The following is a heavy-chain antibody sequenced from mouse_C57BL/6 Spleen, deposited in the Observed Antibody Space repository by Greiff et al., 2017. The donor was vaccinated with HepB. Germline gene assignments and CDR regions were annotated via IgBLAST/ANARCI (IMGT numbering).Heavy chain of an antibody. CDR2: ISDGGSYT. V-gene: IGHV5-4*01. CDR3: ARERGAYYVSSHGPYWYFDV. D-gene: IGHD1-1*01. J-gene: IGHJ1*03. Sequence: VQLVESGGGLVKPGGSLKLSCAASGFTFSSYAMSWVRQTPEKRLEWVATISDGGSYTYYPDNVKGRFTISRDNAKNNLYLQMSHLKSEDTAMYYCARERGAYYVSSHGPYWYFDVWGTGTTVTVSS. CDR1: GFTFSSYA.